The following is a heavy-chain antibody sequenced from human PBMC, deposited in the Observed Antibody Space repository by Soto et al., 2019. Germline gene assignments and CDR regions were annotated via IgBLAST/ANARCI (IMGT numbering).Heavy chain of an antibody. CDR3: VRDSHGDY. Sequence: EVQLVESGGGLVQPGGSLRLSCAGSGFTFSNYWMHWVRQAPGKGLEWVSRIDHDGPTDYADSVRGRFTISRDNAENTLYLQMNSLRPEDTAVYYCVRDSHGDYWGRGTLVTVSS. CDR1: GFTFSNYW. CDR2: IDHDGPT. J-gene: IGHJ4*02. V-gene: IGHV3-74*01.